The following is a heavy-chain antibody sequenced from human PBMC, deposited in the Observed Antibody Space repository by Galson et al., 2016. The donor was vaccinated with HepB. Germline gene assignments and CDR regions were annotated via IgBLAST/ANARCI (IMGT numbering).Heavy chain of an antibody. J-gene: IGHJ4*02. D-gene: IGHD1-7*01. CDR3: ARELSDGTGRVHYFEP. V-gene: IGHV4-59*02. Sequence: SETLSLTCTVSGGSVNTYYWNWFRQPPGKGLEWIGYVYNRGGANYNPSLRGRVTISLDTSNDHISLNVASVTAADTAIYFCARELSDGTGRVHYFEPWGQGALVTVSS. CDR2: VYNRGGA. CDR1: GGSVNTYY.